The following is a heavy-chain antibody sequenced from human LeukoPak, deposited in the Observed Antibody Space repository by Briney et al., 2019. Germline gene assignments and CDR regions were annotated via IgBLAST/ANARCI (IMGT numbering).Heavy chain of an antibody. J-gene: IGHJ6*02. D-gene: IGHD2-2*03. CDR1: GFTFSSYW. Sequence: GGSLRLSCAASGFTFSSYWMPWVRQAPGKGLVWVSRINSDGSSTSYADSVKGRFTISRDNAKNTLYLQMNSLGAEDTAVYYCARGEMDIVVVPAALFYYYYGMDVWGQGTTVTVSS. V-gene: IGHV3-74*01. CDR3: ARGEMDIVVVPAALFYYYYGMDV. CDR2: INSDGSST.